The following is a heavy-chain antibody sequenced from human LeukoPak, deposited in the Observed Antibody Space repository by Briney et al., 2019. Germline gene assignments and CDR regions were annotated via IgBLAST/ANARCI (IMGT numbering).Heavy chain of an antibody. CDR2: IFTSGST. J-gene: IGHJ5*02. CDR1: GGSITSDY. CDR3: SRGGANDL. D-gene: IGHD4/OR15-4a*01. V-gene: IGHV4-4*07. Sequence: SETLSLTCTVVGGSITSDYWSWIRQPAGKGLEWIGRIFTSGSTTYNPSLRSRVTMSLDTSKNQFFLKLSSVTAADTAAYFCSRGGANDLWGQGTLVTVSS.